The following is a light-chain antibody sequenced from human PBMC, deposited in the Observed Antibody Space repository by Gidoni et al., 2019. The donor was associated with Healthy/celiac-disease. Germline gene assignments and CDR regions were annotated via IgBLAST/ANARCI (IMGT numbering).Light chain of an antibody. J-gene: IGKJ2*01. V-gene: IGKV1-5*03. Sequence: DIHMTQSPSTLSASVADRVTLTCRASQSISSLLAWYQQKPGKDPKLLIYKASSLEIGVPSRFSGSGSGTEFTLTISSLQPDDFATYYCQQYNSYQYTFXQXTKLEIK. CDR3: QQYNSYQYT. CDR2: KAS. CDR1: QSISSL.